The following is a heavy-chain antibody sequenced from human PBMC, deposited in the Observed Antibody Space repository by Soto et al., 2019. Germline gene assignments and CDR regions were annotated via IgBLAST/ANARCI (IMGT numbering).Heavy chain of an antibody. D-gene: IGHD3-16*02. J-gene: IGHJ6*02. CDR1: GGTFSDYA. CDR3: ARSTWGTYRYPGDYYYGMDV. CDR2: IFPKFGTA. V-gene: IGHV1-69*13. Sequence: SVKVSCRTSGGTFSDYAISWVRQAPGQGPEWMGGIFPKFGTANYAQNFQGRVMITADESTNTVYMELRSLRSEDTALYYCARSTWGTYRYPGDYYYGMDVWGQGTTVTVSS.